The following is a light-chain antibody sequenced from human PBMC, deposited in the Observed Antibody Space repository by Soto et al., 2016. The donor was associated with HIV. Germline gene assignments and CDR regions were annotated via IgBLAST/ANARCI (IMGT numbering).Light chain of an antibody. Sequence: SYELTQPPSVSVSPGQTASITCSGDKLENKYVCWYQQKSGQSPVLVIYQDNKRPSGIPERFSGSNSRNAATLTISETQAMDEADYYCQAWDSNSARIFGGGTKLTVL. J-gene: IGLJ2*01. V-gene: IGLV3-1*01. CDR2: QDN. CDR1: KLENKY. CDR3: QAWDSNSARI.